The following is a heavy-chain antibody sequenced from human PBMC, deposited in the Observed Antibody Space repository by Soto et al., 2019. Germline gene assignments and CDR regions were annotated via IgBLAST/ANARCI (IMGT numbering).Heavy chain of an antibody. V-gene: IGHV3-15*01. D-gene: IGHD4-17*01. CDR1: GFTFSNAW. CDR2: IKSKTDGGTT. J-gene: IGHJ6*02. CDR3: TTGNDGDRTFYGMDV. Sequence: KPGGSLRLSCAASGFTFSNAWMSWVRQAPGKGLEWVGRIKSKTDGGTTDYAAPVKGRFTISRDDSKNTLYLQMNSLKTEDTAVYYCTTGNDGDRTFYGMDVWGQGTTVTVSS.